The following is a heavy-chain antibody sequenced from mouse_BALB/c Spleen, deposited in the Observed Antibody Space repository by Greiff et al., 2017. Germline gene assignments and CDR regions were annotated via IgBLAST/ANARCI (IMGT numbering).Heavy chain of an antibody. CDR3: ARGRVTWAMDY. V-gene: IGHV1-14*01. CDR2: INPYNDGT. Sequence: QLQESGPELVKPGASVKMSCKASGYTFTSYVMHWVKQKPGQGLEWIGYINPYNDGTKYNEKFKGKATLTSDKSSSTAYMELSSLTSEDSAVYYCARGRVTWAMDYWGQGTSVTVSS. J-gene: IGHJ4*01. CDR1: GYTFTSYV.